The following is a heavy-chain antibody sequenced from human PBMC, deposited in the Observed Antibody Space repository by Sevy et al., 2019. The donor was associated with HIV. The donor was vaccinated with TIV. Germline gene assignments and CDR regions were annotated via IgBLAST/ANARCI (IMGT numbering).Heavy chain of an antibody. CDR2: IGYDGSNK. CDR1: GFTPSTYG. Sequence: GSLRLSCAASGFTPSTYGMHWVRQAPGKGLEWVAVIGYDGSNKYYADSVKGRFTISRDNSKNTLFLQMDSLRAEDTAVYYCARDPRMYGDYLLGYFDYWGQGTLVTVSS. D-gene: IGHD2-8*01. CDR3: ARDPRMYGDYLLGYFDY. J-gene: IGHJ4*02. V-gene: IGHV3-33*01.